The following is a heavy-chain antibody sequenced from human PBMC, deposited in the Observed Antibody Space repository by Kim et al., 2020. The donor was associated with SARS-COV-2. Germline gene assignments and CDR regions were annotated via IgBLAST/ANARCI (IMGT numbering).Heavy chain of an antibody. CDR1: GFTFSSYA. J-gene: IGHJ4*02. V-gene: IGHV3-23*01. CDR2: ISGSGGST. CDR3: AKRGATYYYDSSGYWPFDY. D-gene: IGHD3-22*01. Sequence: GGSLRLSCAASGFTFSSYAMSWVRQAPGKGLEWVSAISGSGGSTYYADSAKGRFTISRDNSKNTLYLQMNSLRAEDTAVYYCAKRGATYYYDSSGYWPFDYWGQGTLVTVSS.